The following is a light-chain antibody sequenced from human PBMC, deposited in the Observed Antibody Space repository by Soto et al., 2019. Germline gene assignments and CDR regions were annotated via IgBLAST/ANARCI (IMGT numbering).Light chain of an antibody. Sequence: EIVLTQSPGTLSLSPGEGATLSCRASQSVASSYLAWYQQKPGQAPRLIIYGASNRATGTLDRFSGGGSGTDFTLTISRLEPEDFAVYYCQQYGSSSFTFGQGTKLEIK. J-gene: IGKJ2*01. CDR2: GAS. V-gene: IGKV3-20*01. CDR1: QSVASSY. CDR3: QQYGSSSFT.